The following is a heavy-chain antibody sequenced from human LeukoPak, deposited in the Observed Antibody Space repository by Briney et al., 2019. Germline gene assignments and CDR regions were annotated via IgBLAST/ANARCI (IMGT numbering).Heavy chain of an antibody. J-gene: IGHJ4*02. D-gene: IGHD6-19*01. CDR1: GHTFTGHY. V-gene: IGHV1-2*02. CDR3: ALSSDAVAGMGSLDY. CDR2: INSNRGGK. Sequence: ASVKVSCKASGHTFTGHYMHGVRQAPGQGLEWMGWINSNRGGKNYAQKFQDRVTKPRHRHIHIPYMEVSRLSSDHTPVYSCALSSDAVAGMGSLDYWGQGTLVTVSS.